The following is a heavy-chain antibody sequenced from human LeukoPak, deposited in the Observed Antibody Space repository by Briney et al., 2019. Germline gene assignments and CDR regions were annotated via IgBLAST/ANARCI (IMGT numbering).Heavy chain of an antibody. CDR1: GFTFSSYW. J-gene: IGHJ3*02. D-gene: IGHD2-21*01. CDR3: ARVAHRLVVVIAIGTDAFDI. V-gene: IGHV3-7*01. Sequence: GGSLRLSCAASGFTFSSYWMSWVRQAPGKGLEWVANIKQDGSEKYYVDSVKGRFTISRDNAKNSLYLQMNSLRAEDTAVYYCARVAHRLVVVIAIGTDAFDIWGQGTMVTVSS. CDR2: IKQDGSEK.